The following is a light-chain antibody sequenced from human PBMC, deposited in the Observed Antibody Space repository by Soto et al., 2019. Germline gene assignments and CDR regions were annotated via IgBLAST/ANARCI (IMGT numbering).Light chain of an antibody. V-gene: IGKV3-15*01. Sequence: IVMTQSPATLSVSPGERATLSCRASQSVGRSLAWYQQKPGQAPRLLIYGTSARATGIPATFSGSGSGTEFTLTISSLQSEDFAIYYCQQYGSSPWTFGQGTKVDI. CDR2: GTS. CDR3: QQYGSSPWT. J-gene: IGKJ1*01. CDR1: QSVGRS.